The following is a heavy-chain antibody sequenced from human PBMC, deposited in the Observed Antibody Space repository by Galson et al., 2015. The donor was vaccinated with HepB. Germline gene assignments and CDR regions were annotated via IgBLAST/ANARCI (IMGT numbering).Heavy chain of an antibody. CDR1: GFTFSSYA. CDR2: ISYDGSNK. CDR3: ARDFIVVVPAAQNDY. D-gene: IGHD2-2*01. J-gene: IGHJ4*02. V-gene: IGHV3-30-3*01. Sequence: SLRLSCAASGFTFSSYAMHWVRQAPGKGLEWVAVISYDGSNKYYADSVKGRFTISRDNSKNTLYLQMNSLRAEDTAVYYCARDFIVVVPAAQNDYWGQGTLVTVSS.